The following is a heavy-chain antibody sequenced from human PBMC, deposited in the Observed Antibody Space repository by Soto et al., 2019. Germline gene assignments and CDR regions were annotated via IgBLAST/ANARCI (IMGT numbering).Heavy chain of an antibody. CDR3: ANGGGDNYYCQMDV. CDR1: GFTFNSYA. Sequence: EVQLLESGGGLVQPGGSLRLSCAASGFTFNSYAISWVRQAPGKGLEWVSTITGSGDSAYYADSVKGRFIISRDNSKNTLYMQMHSLSAQESDVSSCANGGGDNYYCQMDVWGGGTPVTVSS. D-gene: IGHD2-21*02. V-gene: IGHV3-23*01. CDR2: ITGSGDSA. J-gene: IGHJ6*03.